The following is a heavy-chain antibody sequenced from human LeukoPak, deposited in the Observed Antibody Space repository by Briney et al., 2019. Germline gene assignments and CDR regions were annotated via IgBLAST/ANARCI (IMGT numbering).Heavy chain of an antibody. CDR2: ISSSGSTI. J-gene: IGHJ4*02. D-gene: IGHD6-13*01. CDR1: GFTFSSYE. Sequence: GGSLRLSCAASGFTFSSYEMNWVRQAPGKGLEWVSYISSSGSTIYYADSVKGRFTISRDNAKNSLYLQMNSLRAEDTAVYYCARGSGIAAAGHSDYWGQGTLVTVSS. V-gene: IGHV3-48*03. CDR3: ARGSGIAAAGHSDY.